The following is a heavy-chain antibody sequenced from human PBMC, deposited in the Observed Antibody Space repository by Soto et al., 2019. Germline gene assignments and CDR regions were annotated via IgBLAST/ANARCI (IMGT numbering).Heavy chain of an antibody. CDR1: GGSFSGYY. V-gene: IGHV4-34*01. CDR2: INHSGST. Sequence: SETLSLTCAVYGGSFSGYYWSWIRQPPGKGLEWIGEINHSGSTNYNPSLKSRVTISVDTSKNQFSLKLSSVTAADTAVYYCARVAAAGTYHPNKSLKIEPWGQGTLVTVSS. CDR3: ARVAAAGTYHPNKSLKIEP. J-gene: IGHJ5*02. D-gene: IGHD6-13*01.